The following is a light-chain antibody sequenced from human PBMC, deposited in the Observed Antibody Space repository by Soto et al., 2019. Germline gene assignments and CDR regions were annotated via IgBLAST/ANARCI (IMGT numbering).Light chain of an antibody. CDR3: QQYNSYSWT. CDR2: GAS. V-gene: IGKV1-13*02. J-gene: IGKJ1*01. Sequence: GDRVTISCRASQGIGNALGWYQQKPGKPPKVLIYGASNLQSGVPPRFSGSRSGTEFTLTISSLQPDDFATYYCQQYNSYSWTFGQGTKVDIK. CDR1: QGIGNA.